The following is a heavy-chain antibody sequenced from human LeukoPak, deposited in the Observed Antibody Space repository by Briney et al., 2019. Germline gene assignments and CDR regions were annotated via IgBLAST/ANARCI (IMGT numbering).Heavy chain of an antibody. D-gene: IGHD1-7*01. J-gene: IGHJ4*02. CDR2: THYSVST. Sequence: LSPTWTVASGSISIYYSSSLRQPPGRGLEYIVYTHYSVSTNFNTPLKTRVTIPLTTPGNQFSLKLSSVTAADTAVYYCARVNWNYRYFDYWGQGTLVTVSS. CDR3: ARVNWNYRYFDY. CDR1: SGSISIYY. V-gene: IGHV4-59*08.